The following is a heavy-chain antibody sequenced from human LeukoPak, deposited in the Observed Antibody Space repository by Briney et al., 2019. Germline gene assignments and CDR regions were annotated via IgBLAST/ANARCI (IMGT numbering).Heavy chain of an antibody. CDR3: ASEGYCGTTSCYPKWFDP. Sequence: SETLSLTCTVSGGSITSYYWSWIRQPLGKGLEWIGYIYNSGNINYNPSLKSRVTISLDTSKNQFSLKLTSVTAADTAIYYCASEGYCGTTSCYPKWFDPWGQGTLVTVSS. D-gene: IGHD2-2*01. CDR1: GGSITSYY. V-gene: IGHV4-59*01. CDR2: IYNSGNI. J-gene: IGHJ5*02.